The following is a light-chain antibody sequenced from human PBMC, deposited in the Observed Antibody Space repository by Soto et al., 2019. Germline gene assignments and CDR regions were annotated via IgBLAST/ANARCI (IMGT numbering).Light chain of an antibody. CDR2: DAS. J-gene: IGKJ1*01. CDR1: QSVSSH. CDR3: LQYNSYSSGT. Sequence: EVVLTQSPATLSFSPGDRATLSCRASQSVSSHFAWYQQKSGQAPRLLIYDASKRATGIPARFSGSGSGTDFTLTISSLEPDDFATYYCLQYNSYSSGTFGQGTKVDIK. V-gene: IGKV3-11*01.